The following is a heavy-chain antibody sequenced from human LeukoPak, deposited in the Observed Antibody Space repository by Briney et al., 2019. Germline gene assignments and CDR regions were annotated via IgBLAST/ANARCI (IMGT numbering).Heavy chain of an antibody. D-gene: IGHD3-16*02. CDR1: GFTFSSYS. CDR2: ISSSSSYI. J-gene: IGHJ4*02. CDR3: ARDPAYDYVWGSYPDH. V-gene: IGHV3-21*01. Sequence: GGSLRLSCAASGFTFSSYSMNWVRQAPGKGLEWVSSISSSSSYIYYADSVKGRFTISRDNAKNSLYLQMNSLRAEDTAVYYCARDPAYDYVWGSYPDHWGQGTLVTVSS.